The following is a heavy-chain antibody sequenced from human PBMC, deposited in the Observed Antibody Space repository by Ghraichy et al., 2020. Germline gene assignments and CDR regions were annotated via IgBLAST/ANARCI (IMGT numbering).Heavy chain of an antibody. Sequence: SETLSLTCTVSGYSISSGYYWDWIRQPPGQGLEWIGSIYHSGSTYYNPSLKSRVTISVDTSKNQFSLKLSSVTAADTAVYYCARVGFCSSTSCYFVPDYYYYGMDVWGQGTTVTVSS. CDR2: IYHSGST. J-gene: IGHJ6*02. CDR1: GYSISSGYY. CDR3: ARVGFCSSTSCYFVPDYYYYGMDV. D-gene: IGHD2-2*01. V-gene: IGHV4-38-2*02.